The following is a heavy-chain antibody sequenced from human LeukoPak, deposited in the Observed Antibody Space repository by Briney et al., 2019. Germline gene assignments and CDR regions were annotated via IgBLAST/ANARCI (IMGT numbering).Heavy chain of an antibody. CDR3: ASSSTARFYYYYMDV. J-gene: IGHJ6*03. V-gene: IGHV1-69*05. Sequence: ASVKVSCKASGGTFSSYAISWVRQAPGQGLEWKGGIIPIFGTANYAQKFQGRVTITTDESTSTAYMELSSLRSEDTAVYYCASSSTARFYYYYMDVWGKGTTVTVSS. CDR2: IIPIFGTA. CDR1: GGTFSSYA. D-gene: IGHD6-6*01.